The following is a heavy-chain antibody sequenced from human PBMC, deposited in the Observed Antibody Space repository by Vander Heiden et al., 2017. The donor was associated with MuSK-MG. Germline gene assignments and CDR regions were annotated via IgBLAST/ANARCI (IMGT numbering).Heavy chain of an antibody. CDR1: GFSLSTSGVG. J-gene: IGHJ4*02. D-gene: IGHD3-10*01. V-gene: IGHV2-5*02. CDR3: AHSGTYYGSGSYYMGGFFDY. Sequence: QITLKESGPTLVKPTQTLTLPCTFSGFSLSTSGVGVGWIRQPPGKALESLALIYWDDDKRYSPSLKSRLTITKDTSKNQVVLTMTNMDPVDTATYYCAHSGTYYGSGSYYMGGFFDYWGQGTLVTVSS. CDR2: IYWDDDK.